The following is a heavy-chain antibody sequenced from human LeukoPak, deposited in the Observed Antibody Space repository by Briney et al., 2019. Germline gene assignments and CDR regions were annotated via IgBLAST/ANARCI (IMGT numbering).Heavy chain of an antibody. CDR1: GFTFSSYA. J-gene: IGHJ6*03. CDR2: ISSNGGST. Sequence: GGSLRLSCAASGFTFSSYAMHWVRQAPGKGLEYVSAISSNGGSTYYANSVKGRFTISRDNSKNTLYLQMNSLRAEDTAVYYCAGLVTASYYYYYMDVWGKGTTVTVSS. V-gene: IGHV3-64*01. D-gene: IGHD2-21*02. CDR3: AGLVTASYYYYYMDV.